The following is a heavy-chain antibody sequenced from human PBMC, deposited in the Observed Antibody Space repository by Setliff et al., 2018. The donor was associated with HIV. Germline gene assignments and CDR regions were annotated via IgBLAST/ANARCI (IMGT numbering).Heavy chain of an antibody. Sequence: KTSETLSLTCTVSGGSVTSYYWSWIRQPDGKRLEWIGRISISGDTNYNPSLKSRATMSLDTSKNQFSRKLNSVTAADTAMYYCARDPTTGVDYWGQGTLVTVSS. CDR2: ISISGDT. D-gene: IGHD4-4*01. CDR1: GGSVTSYY. J-gene: IGHJ4*02. V-gene: IGHV4-4*07. CDR3: ARDPTTGVDY.